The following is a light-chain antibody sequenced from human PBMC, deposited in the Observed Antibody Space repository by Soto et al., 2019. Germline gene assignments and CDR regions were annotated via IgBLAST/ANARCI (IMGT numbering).Light chain of an antibody. CDR3: QQYGNSGVT. CDR2: GVS. J-gene: IGKJ3*01. Sequence: EIVLTQSPGTLSLSPGERATLSWMASQSVSSNYLAWHQQKPGQAPRLLIYGVSSRATGIPDRFSGSGSGTDFTLTISRLEPEDFAVYYCQQYGNSGVTFGPGTKVDI. V-gene: IGKV3-20*01. CDR1: QSVSSNY.